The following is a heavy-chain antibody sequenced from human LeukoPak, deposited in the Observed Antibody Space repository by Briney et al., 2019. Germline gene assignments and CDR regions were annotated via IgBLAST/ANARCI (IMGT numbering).Heavy chain of an antibody. CDR2: IYYSGST. Sequence: SETLSLTCTVSGGSISSYYWSWIRQPPGKGLEWIGYIYYSGSTNYNPSLKSRVTISVDTSKNQFSLKLSSVTAADTAVYYCARSYNWYVPYFDYWGQGTLVTVSS. J-gene: IGHJ4*02. V-gene: IGHV4-59*01. D-gene: IGHD1-20*01. CDR3: ARSYNWYVPYFDY. CDR1: GGSISSYY.